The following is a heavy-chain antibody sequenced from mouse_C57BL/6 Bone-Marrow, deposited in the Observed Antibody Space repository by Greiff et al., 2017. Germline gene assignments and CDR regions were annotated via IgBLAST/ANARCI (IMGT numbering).Heavy chain of an antibody. D-gene: IGHD2-3*01. J-gene: IGHJ3*01. V-gene: IGHV1-52*01. CDR1: GYTFTSYW. Sequence: QVQLQQPGAELVRPGSSVKLSCKASGYTFTSYWMHWVKQRPIQGLEWIGNIDPSDSETHYNQKFKDKATLTVDKSSSTAYMQLSSLTSEDSAVYYCAREGYYETDAFAYWGQGTLVTVSA. CDR3: AREGYYETDAFAY. CDR2: IDPSDSET.